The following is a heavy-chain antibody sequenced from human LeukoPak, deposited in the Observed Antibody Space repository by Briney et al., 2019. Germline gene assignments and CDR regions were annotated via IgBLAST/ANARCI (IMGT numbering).Heavy chain of an antibody. Sequence: GGSLRLSCAASGFTFSNYAMNWVRQAPGKGLEWVSAISGSGGSTYYADSVKGRFTISRDNSKNTLYLQMNSLRAEDTAVYYCAKVKNDILTGYYPYYFDYWGQGTLVAVSS. J-gene: IGHJ4*02. CDR2: ISGSGGST. CDR1: GFTFSNYA. CDR3: AKVKNDILTGYYPYYFDY. V-gene: IGHV3-23*01. D-gene: IGHD3-9*01.